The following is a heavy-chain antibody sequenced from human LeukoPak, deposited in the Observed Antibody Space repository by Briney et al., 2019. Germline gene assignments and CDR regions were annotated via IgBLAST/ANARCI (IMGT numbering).Heavy chain of an antibody. V-gene: IGHV1-69*04. D-gene: IGHD5-18*01. J-gene: IGHJ6*02. Sequence: SVKVSCKASQGTLSSYAISWVRPAPGQGLEWMGRIIPILGIANYAQMLQGRVTLTAEKSTSEAYIELSSLRSEEAAVYYCARGGDTAMLDDYYYGMDVWGRRPTVSVSS. CDR1: QGTLSSYA. CDR2: IIPILGIA. CDR3: ARGGDTAMLDDYYYGMDV.